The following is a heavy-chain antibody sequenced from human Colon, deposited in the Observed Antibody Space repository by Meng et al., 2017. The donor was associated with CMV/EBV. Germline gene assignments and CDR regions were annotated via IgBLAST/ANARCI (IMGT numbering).Heavy chain of an antibody. V-gene: IGHV4-31*02. CDR2: ISNSGTM. CDR1: GGSATITNNH. CDR3: ANYYWGRGGQGP. Sequence: TVSGGSATITNNHCSWIRQHPGKGLEWLASISNSGTMNYNPSLKSRLSMSLDTSKNQFFLKLDSVTAADTAIYYCANYYWGRGGQGPWGQGTLVTVSS. D-gene: IGHD3-16*01. J-gene: IGHJ5*02.